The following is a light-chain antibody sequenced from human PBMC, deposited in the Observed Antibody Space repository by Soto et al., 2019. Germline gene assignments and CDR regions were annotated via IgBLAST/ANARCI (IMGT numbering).Light chain of an antibody. CDR1: HDITNY. J-gene: IGKJ4*01. Sequence: DIQMTQSPSSLSASVGDRVTITCQASHDITNYLNWYQQKPGKGPRLLIYGASNLETGVPSRFSGSGFGTDFSFTIISLQPEDFATYYCQQYDSLPTFGGGTKVELK. CDR2: GAS. V-gene: IGKV1-33*01. CDR3: QQYDSLPT.